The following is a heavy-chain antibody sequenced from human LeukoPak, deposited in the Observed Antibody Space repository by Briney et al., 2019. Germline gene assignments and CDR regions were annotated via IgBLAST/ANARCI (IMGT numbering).Heavy chain of an antibody. D-gene: IGHD2-2*01. V-gene: IGHV4-30-4*01. J-gene: IGHJ5*02. CDR2: IYYSGST. CDR1: GGSISSGDYY. CDR3: ARGEDIVVVPAAMVGVWFDP. Sequence: PSETLSLTCTVSGGSISSGDYYWSWIRQPPGKGLEWIGYIYYSGSTYYNPSLKSRVTISVDTSKNQFSLKLSSVTAADTAVYYCARGEDIVVVPAAMVGVWFDPWGQGTLVTVSS.